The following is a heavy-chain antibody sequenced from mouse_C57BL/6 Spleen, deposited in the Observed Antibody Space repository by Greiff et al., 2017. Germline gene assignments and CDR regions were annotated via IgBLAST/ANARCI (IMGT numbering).Heavy chain of an antibody. CDR2: INPSSGYT. J-gene: IGHJ4*01. D-gene: IGHD2-1*01. V-gene: IGHV1-7*01. CDR1: GYTFTSYW. Sequence: QVQLQQSGAELAKPGASVKLSCKASGYTFTSYWMHWVKQRPGQGLEWIGYINPSSGYTKYNQKFKDKATLTADKSSSTAYMQLSSLTYEDSAVYYCASDPSIYYGNYWAMDYWGQGTSVTVSS. CDR3: ASDPSIYYGNYWAMDY.